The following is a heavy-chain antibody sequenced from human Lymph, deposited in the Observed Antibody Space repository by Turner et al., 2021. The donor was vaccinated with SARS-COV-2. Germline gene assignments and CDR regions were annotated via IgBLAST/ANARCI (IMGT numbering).Heavy chain of an antibody. Sequence: QVQLVQSGAEVKKPGASVKVSCKASGYTFTSYYMHWVRQAPGQGLEWMGIINPSGGSTTYAQKFQGRVTMTRDTSTSTVYMELSSLRSEDTAVYYCARDPPIQIWVDYFYYGKDVWGQGTTVTVSS. CDR1: GYTFTSYY. CDR2: INPSGGST. V-gene: IGHV1-46*01. D-gene: IGHD5-18*01. J-gene: IGHJ6*02. CDR3: ARDPPIQIWVDYFYYGKDV.